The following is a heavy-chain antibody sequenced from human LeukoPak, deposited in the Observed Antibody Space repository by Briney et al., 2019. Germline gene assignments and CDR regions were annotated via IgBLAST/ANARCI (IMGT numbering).Heavy chain of an antibody. J-gene: IGHJ4*02. D-gene: IGHD2-15*01. CDR1: GYTFTGYY. CDR3: ARGLRCSGGSCYRGWLNY. V-gene: IGHV1-2*02. CDR2: INPNSGGT. Sequence: ASVKVSCKASGYTFTGYYMHWVRQAPGQGLEWMGWINPNSGGTNYAQKFQGRVTMTRNTSISTAYMELSSLRSEDTAVYYCARGLRCSGGSCYRGWLNYWGQGTLVTVSS.